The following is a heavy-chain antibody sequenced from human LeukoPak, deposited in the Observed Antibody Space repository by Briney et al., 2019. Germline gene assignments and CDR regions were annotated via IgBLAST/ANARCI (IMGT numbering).Heavy chain of an antibody. D-gene: IGHD1-26*01. Sequence: ASVKVSCKASGYTFTGYYMHGVRQAPGQGREGMGWIDPNSGGTNYAQKFQGRVTMTRDTSISTAYMELSRLRSDDTAVYYCARVWGATTPDYWGQGTLVTVSS. CDR2: IDPNSGGT. CDR3: ARVWGATTPDY. CDR1: GYTFTGYY. V-gene: IGHV1-2*02. J-gene: IGHJ4*02.